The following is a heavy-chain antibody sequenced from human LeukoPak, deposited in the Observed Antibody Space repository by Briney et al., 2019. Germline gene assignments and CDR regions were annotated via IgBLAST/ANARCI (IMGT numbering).Heavy chain of an antibody. CDR2: IYPGDSDT. D-gene: IGHD4-17*01. V-gene: IGHV5-51*01. J-gene: IGHJ4*02. CDR3: ARQYGRPFDY. CDR1: GYRFSNYW. Sequence: GESLKISFKGSGYRFSNYWIGWGRQMPGKGLEWMGIIYPGDSDTRYSPSFQGQVTISVDESINTAYLQWSSLEASDTAMYYCARQYGRPFDYWGQGTLVTVSS.